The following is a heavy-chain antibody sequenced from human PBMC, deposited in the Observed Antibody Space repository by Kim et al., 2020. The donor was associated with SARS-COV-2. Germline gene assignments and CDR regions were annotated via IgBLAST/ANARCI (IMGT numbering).Heavy chain of an antibody. V-gene: IGHV3-15*01. D-gene: IGHD3-10*01. CDR2: IKSKTDGGTT. CDR1: GFTFSNAW. Sequence: GGSLRLSCAASGFTFSNAWMSWVRQAPGKGLEWVGRIKSKTDGGTTDYAAPVKGRFTISRDDSKNTLYLQMNSLKTEDTAVYYCTTTHYYGSGSYVDYWGQGTLVTVSS. J-gene: IGHJ4*02. CDR3: TTTHYYGSGSYVDY.